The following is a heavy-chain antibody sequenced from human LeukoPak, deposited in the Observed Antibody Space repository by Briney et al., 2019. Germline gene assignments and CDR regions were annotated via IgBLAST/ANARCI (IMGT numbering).Heavy chain of an antibody. CDR3: ARIHDFWHGYQGVFHDY. CDR1: GYTFSNYG. CDR2: ISGYNGNT. V-gene: IGHV1-18*01. Sequence: ASVKVSFKTSGYTFSNYGVSWVRQAPGQGLEWMGWISGYNGNTDYGQKFQGRVTMTTDTSTTTVYMELRSLRFDDTAVYYCARIHDFWHGYQGVFHDYWGQGTLATVSS. J-gene: IGHJ4*02. D-gene: IGHD3-3*01.